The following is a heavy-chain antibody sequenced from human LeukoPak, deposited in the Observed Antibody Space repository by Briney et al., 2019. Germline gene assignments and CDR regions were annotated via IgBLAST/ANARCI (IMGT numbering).Heavy chain of an antibody. CDR3: ASARAGYFDWLLNY. CDR1: GYTFTSYG. CDR2: ISAYNGNT. J-gene: IGHJ4*02. D-gene: IGHD3-9*01. V-gene: IGHV1-18*01. Sequence: VASVKVSCKASGYTFTSYGISWVRQAPGQGLEWMGWISAYNGNTNYAQKLQGRVTMTTDTSTSTAYMELRRLRSDDTAVYYCASARAGYFDWLLNYWGQGTLVTVSS.